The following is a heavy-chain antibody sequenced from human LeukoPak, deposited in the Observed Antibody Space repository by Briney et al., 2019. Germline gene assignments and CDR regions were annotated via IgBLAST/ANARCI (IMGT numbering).Heavy chain of an antibody. J-gene: IGHJ4*02. D-gene: IGHD2-2*02. CDR2: IYTSGST. CDR3: AGTTAVGYCSSTSCYKRPFDY. CDR1: GGSISSYY. Sequence: SEILSLTCTVSGGSISSYYWSWIRQPAGKGLEWIGRIYTSGSTNYNSSLKSRVTMSVDPSKNQFSLKLSSVTAADTAVYYCAGTTAVGYCSSTSCYKRPFDYWGQGTLVTVSS. V-gene: IGHV4-4*07.